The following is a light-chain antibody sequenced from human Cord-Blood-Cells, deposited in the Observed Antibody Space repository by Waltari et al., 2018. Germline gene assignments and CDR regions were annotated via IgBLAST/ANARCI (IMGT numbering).Light chain of an antibody. CDR1: SRDVGGYNY. CDR2: DVS. V-gene: IGLV2-14*03. CDR3: SSYTSSSIWV. J-gene: IGLJ3*02. Sequence: QSALTQPASVSGSPGQSITISCTGTSRDVGGYNYVSWYQQHPVKAPKLMIYDVSNRPSGVSNRFSGSKSGNTASLTISGLQAEDEADYYCSSYTSSSIWVFGGGTKLTVL.